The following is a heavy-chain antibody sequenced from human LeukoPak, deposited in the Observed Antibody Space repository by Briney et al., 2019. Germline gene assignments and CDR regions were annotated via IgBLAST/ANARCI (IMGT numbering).Heavy chain of an antibody. Sequence: SVKVSCKASGGTFSSYAISWVRQAPGQGLEWMGRIIPIFGTANYAQKFQGRVTITTDESTSTAYMELSSLRSEDTAVYYCARVNVYYYDSRGYRDYWGQGTLVTVSS. D-gene: IGHD3-22*01. CDR3: ARVNVYYYDSRGYRDY. CDR1: GGTFSSYA. V-gene: IGHV1-69*05. CDR2: IIPIFGTA. J-gene: IGHJ4*02.